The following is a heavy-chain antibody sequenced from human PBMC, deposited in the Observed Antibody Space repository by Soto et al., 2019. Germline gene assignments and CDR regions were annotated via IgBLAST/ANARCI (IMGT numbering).Heavy chain of an antibody. J-gene: IGHJ3*02. V-gene: IGHV2-5*02. CDR3: AQSKKDIPKIWNAFDI. CDR1: GFSLSTTEVG. CDR2: IYWDDDK. Sequence: QITLKESGPTLVKPTQTLTLTCTFSGFSLSTTEVGVGWIRQPPGKALEWLALIYWDDDKRYSPSLKSRLTITKDPPKTRVVLTMTNMAPVDTATYYCAQSKKDIPKIWNAFDIWAKGTMVTVSS. D-gene: IGHD3-3*01.